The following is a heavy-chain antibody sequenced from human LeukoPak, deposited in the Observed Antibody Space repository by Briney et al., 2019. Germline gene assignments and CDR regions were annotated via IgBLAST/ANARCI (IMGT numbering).Heavy chain of an antibody. D-gene: IGHD2-2*01. Sequence: SQTLSLTCTASGGSITSGDYYWSWIRQPPGKGREWIGFIYYRERSYCNPSLKDRVSISVDTPNNHSSLKLSSVTATDTAVYYCARLRCGTITSCSVDSCG. CDR1: GGSITSGDYY. CDR2: IYYRERS. V-gene: IGHV4-30-4*01. J-gene: IGHJ5*01. CDR3: ARLRCGTITSCSVDS.